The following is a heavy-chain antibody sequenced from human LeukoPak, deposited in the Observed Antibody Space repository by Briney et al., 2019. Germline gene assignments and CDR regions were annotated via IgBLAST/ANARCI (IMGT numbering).Heavy chain of an antibody. D-gene: IGHD3-9*01. CDR2: ISYDGSNK. CDR3: AKDRRGLRYFDWLSNYYFDY. CDR1: GFTFSSYG. Sequence: GRSLRLSCAASGFTFSSYGMHWVRQAPGKGLEWVAVISYDGSNKYYADSVKGRFTISRDNSKNTLYLQMNSLRAEDTAVYYCAKDRRGLRYFDWLSNYYFDYWGQGTLVTVSS. J-gene: IGHJ4*02. V-gene: IGHV3-30*18.